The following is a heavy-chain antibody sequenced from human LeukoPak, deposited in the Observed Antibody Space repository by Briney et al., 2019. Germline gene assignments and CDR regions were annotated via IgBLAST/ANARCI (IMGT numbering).Heavy chain of an antibody. CDR3: ARDRGSYSSSSGFDY. J-gene: IGHJ4*02. CDR1: GGSISSGGYC. Sequence: PSETLSLTCTVSGGSISSGGYCWSWIRQHPGKGLEWIGYIYYSGSTYYNPSLKSRVTISVDTSKNQFSLKLSSVTAADTAVYYCARDRGSYSSSSGFDYWGQGTLVTVSS. V-gene: IGHV4-31*03. D-gene: IGHD6-6*01. CDR2: IYYSGST.